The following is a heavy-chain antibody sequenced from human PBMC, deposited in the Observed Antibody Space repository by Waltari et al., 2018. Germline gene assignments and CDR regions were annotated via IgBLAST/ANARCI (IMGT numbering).Heavy chain of an antibody. CDR1: GYTFTGYY. Sequence: QVQLVQSGAEVKKPGASVKVSCKASGYTFTGYYMHWVRQAPGQGLEWMGRINPNSGGTNYAQKFQGRVTMTRDTSISTAYMELSRLRSDDTAVYYCARPHPLCSSTSCFQHWGQGTLVTVSS. V-gene: IGHV1-2*06. J-gene: IGHJ1*01. D-gene: IGHD2-2*01. CDR3: ARPHPLCSSTSCFQH. CDR2: INPNSGGT.